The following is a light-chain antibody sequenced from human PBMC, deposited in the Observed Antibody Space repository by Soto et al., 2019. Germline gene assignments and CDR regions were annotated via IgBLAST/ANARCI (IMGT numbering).Light chain of an antibody. Sequence: EIVLTQSPGTLSLSPGERATLSCRASQSVSSSYLAWYQQNPGQAPRLLNYGASSRATGIPDRFSSSASGTDFTLAISRLEPEDFALYYCQHYGTSPASFGQGTKLEIK. J-gene: IGKJ2*01. CDR3: QHYGTSPAS. CDR2: GAS. V-gene: IGKV3-20*01. CDR1: QSVSSSY.